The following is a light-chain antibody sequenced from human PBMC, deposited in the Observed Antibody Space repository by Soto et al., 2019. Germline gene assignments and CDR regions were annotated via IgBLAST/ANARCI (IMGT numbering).Light chain of an antibody. CDR2: AAS. CDR1: QGISSY. J-gene: IGKJ4*01. V-gene: IGKV1-9*01. Sequence: DIQLPQSPSFLSASVGDGVTITCRASQGISSYLAWYQQRPGKAPKLLIYAASTLQSGVPSRFSGSGSGTEFTLTISSLQPEDFATYYCQQFNSYPTFGGGTKVEIK. CDR3: QQFNSYPT.